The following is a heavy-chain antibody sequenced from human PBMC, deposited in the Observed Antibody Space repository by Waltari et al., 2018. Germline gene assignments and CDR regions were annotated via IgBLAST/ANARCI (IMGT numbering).Heavy chain of an antibody. J-gene: IGHJ6*02. Sequence: QVQLVQSGAEVKKPGASVKVSCKASGYTFTSYDINWVRQAPGQGLEWMGWMNPNSGNTGYAQKFQGRVTMTRDTSISTAYMELSRLRSDDTAVYYCARGCFSGYCTNGAHSIYGMDVWGQGTTVTVSS. V-gene: IGHV1-8*01. D-gene: IGHD2-8*01. CDR1: GYTFTSYD. CDR3: ARGCFSGYCTNGAHSIYGMDV. CDR2: MNPNSGNT.